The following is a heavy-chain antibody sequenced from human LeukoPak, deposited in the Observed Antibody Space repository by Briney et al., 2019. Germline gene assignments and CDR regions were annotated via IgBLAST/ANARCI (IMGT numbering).Heavy chain of an antibody. CDR1: GFTFRTYW. CDR3: ARAGGPGTVDY. CDR2: INEDGSEK. J-gene: IGHJ4*02. D-gene: IGHD6-13*01. V-gene: IGHV3-7*01. Sequence: PGGSLRLSCAVSGFTFRTYWMSWVRQAPGKGLEWGANINEDGSEKYYVDSVKGRFTISRDNAENSLYLQMNNLRVEDTAVYYCARAGGPGTVDYWGQGTLVTVSS.